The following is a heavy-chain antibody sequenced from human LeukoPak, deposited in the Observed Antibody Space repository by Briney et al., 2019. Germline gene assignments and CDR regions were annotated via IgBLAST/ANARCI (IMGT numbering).Heavy chain of an antibody. D-gene: IGHD3-22*01. CDR2: ISGSGGST. CDR3: AKVDYYDSSGSLVDY. Sequence: PGGSLRLSCAASGFTFSSYAMSWVRQAPGKGLEWVSAISGSGGSTYYADSVKGRFTISRGNSKNTLYLQMNSLRAEDTAVYYCAKVDYYDSSGSLVDYWGQGTLVTVSS. CDR1: GFTFSSYA. V-gene: IGHV3-23*01. J-gene: IGHJ4*02.